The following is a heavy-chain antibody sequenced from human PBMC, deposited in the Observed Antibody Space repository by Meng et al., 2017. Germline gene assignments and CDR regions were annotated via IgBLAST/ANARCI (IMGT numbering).Heavy chain of an antibody. CDR2: ISWDGGST. V-gene: IGHV3-43*01. J-gene: IGHJ1*01. CDR3: AKGPHGPQYFQH. D-gene: IGHD5-24*01. CDR1: GFTFDDYT. Sequence: VQLGGAGGFVVQPGGSLRLSCAASGFTFDDYTMHWVRQAPGKGLEWVSLISWDGGSTYYADSVKGRFTISRDNSKNSLYLQMNSLRTEDTALYYCAKGPHGPQYFQHWGQGTLVTVSS.